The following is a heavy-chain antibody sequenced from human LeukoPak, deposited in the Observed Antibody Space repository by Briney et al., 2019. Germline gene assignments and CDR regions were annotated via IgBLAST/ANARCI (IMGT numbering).Heavy chain of an antibody. V-gene: IGHV4-34*01. J-gene: IGHJ4*02. CDR3: ARGTRQQLAQSNYYFDY. CDR1: GGSFSGCY. D-gene: IGHD6-13*01. Sequence: SETLSLTCAVYGGSFSGCYWSWIRQPPGKGLEWIGEINHSGSTNYNPSLKSRVTISVDTSKNQFSLKLSSVTAADTAVYYCARGTRQQLAQSNYYFDYWGQGTLVTVSS. CDR2: INHSGST.